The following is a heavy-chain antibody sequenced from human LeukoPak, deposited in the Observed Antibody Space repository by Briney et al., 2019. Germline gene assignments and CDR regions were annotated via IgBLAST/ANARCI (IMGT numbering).Heavy chain of an antibody. CDR3: ARANYDSRGYYEGFDY. CDR2: IYSGGST. J-gene: IGHJ4*02. V-gene: IGHV3-53*01. CDR1: GFTVSSNY. Sequence: QPGGSLRLSCAASGFTVSSNYMNWVRQAPGKGLEWVSVIYSGGSTYYADSVKGRFTISRDNSKNTLYLQMNSLRAEDTAVYYCARANYDSRGYYEGFDYWGQGILVTVS. D-gene: IGHD3-22*01.